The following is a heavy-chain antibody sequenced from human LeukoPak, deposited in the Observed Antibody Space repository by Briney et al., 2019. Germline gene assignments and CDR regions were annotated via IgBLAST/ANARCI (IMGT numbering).Heavy chain of an antibody. D-gene: IGHD3-22*01. V-gene: IGHV1-18*01. CDR1: GGTFSSYA. CDR3: ARAYDSSGYSFY. CDR2: ISAYNGNT. J-gene: IGHJ4*02. Sequence: GASVKVSCKASGGTFSSYAISWVRQAPGQGLEWMGWISAYNGNTNYAQKLQGRVTMTTDTSTSTAYMELRSLRSDDTAVYYCARAYDSSGYSFYWGQGTLVTVSS.